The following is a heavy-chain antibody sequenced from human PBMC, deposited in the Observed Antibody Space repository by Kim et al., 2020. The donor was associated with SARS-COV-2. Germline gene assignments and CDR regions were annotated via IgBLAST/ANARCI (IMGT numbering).Heavy chain of an antibody. D-gene: IGHD4-17*01. Sequence: GGSLRLSCAASGFTFDDYGMSWVRQAPGKGLEWVSGINWNGGSTGYADSVKGRFTISRDNAKNSLYLQMNSLRAEDTALYYCARVVHDYGDFYFDYWGQGTLVTVSS. CDR2: INWNGGST. CDR3: ARVVHDYGDFYFDY. CDR1: GFTFDDYG. J-gene: IGHJ4*02. V-gene: IGHV3-20*04.